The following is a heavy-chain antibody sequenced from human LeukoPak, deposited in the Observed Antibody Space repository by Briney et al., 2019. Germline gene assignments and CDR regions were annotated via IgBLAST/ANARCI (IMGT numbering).Heavy chain of an antibody. V-gene: IGHV3-20*04. CDR1: GFTFDDYG. CDR2: INWNGGST. Sequence: GGSLRLSCAASGFTFDDYGMSWVRQAPGKGLEWVSGINWNGGSTGYADPVKGRFTISRDNAKNSLYLQMNSLRAEDTALYYCARGRFLEWLSGHGFDYWGQGTLVTVSS. CDR3: ARGRFLEWLSGHGFDY. D-gene: IGHD3-3*01. J-gene: IGHJ4*02.